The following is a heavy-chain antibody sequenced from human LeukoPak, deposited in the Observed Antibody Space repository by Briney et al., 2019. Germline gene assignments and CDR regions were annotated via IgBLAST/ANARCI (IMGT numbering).Heavy chain of an antibody. CDR2: IYDSGST. J-gene: IGHJ4*02. CDR3: ASRTYAYPYDF. Sequence: MASETLSLTCTVSGGSIRSSYYYWGWIRQPPGRGLEWIGSIYDSGSTYYNPSLKSRVTISVDTSKNQFSLKLNSVTAADTAVYYCASRTYAYPYDFWGQGTLVTVSS. CDR1: GGSIRSSYYY. D-gene: IGHD2-2*01. V-gene: IGHV4-39*01.